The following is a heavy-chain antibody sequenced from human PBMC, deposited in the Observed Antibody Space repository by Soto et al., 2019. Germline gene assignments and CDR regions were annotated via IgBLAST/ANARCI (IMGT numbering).Heavy chain of an antibody. CDR3: ARVKKLFWSGSWFDP. Sequence: ASVKVSCKASGYTFTSYGISWVRQVPGQGREWMGWISAYNGNTNYAQKLQGRVTMTTDTSTSTAYMELRSLRSDDTAVYYCARVKKLFWSGSWFDPWGPGTLVTVSS. J-gene: IGHJ5*02. D-gene: IGHD3-3*01. CDR1: GYTFTSYG. V-gene: IGHV1-18*04. CDR2: ISAYNGNT.